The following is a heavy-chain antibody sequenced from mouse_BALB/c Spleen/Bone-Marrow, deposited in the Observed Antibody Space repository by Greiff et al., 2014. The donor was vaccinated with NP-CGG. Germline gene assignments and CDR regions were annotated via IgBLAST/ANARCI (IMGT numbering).Heavy chain of an antibody. CDR1: GFTLSSYG. V-gene: IGHV5-6-3*01. D-gene: IGHD2-3*01. Sequence: EVQLVESGGGLVQPGGSLKLSWAASGFTLSSYGMSWVRQTPDKRLELVATLNSNGGSTYYPDSVKGRFTISRDNAKNTLYLQMSSLKSEDTAMYYCARDGYYVFYAMDYWGQGTSVTVSS. CDR2: LNSNGGST. J-gene: IGHJ4*01. CDR3: ARDGYYVFYAMDY.